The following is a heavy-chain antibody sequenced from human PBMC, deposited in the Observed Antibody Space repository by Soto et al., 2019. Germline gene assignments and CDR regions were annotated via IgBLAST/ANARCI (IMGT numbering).Heavy chain of an antibody. V-gene: IGHV4-34*01. CDR3: ARNHYDYVWGSYRPLGFDY. J-gene: IGHJ4*02. CDR1: GGSFSGSY. Sequence: SETLSLTCAVYGGSFSGSYWSWIRQPPGKGLEWIGEINHSGSTNYNPSLKSRVTISVDTSKNQFSLKLSSVTAADTAVYYCARNHYDYVWGSYRPLGFDYWGQGTMVTVSS. CDR2: INHSGST. D-gene: IGHD3-16*02.